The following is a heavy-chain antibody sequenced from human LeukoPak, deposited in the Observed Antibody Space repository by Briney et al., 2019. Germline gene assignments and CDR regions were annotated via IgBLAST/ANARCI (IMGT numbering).Heavy chain of an antibody. V-gene: IGHV3-23*01. Sequence: GGSLRLPCAASGFTFSSSAMSWVRQAPGKGLEWVSGISGSGVSTYYADSVKGRFTISRDNSKNTLLLQVNSLRAEDTAIYYCANGRGDYERVTRFDYWGQGTLVTVSS. CDR2: ISGSGVST. J-gene: IGHJ4*02. D-gene: IGHD4-17*01. CDR1: GFTFSSSA. CDR3: ANGRGDYERVTRFDY.